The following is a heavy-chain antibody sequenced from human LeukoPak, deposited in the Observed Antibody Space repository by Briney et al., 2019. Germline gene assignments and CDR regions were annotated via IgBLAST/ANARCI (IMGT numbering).Heavy chain of an antibody. Sequence: SETLSLTCTVSGGSISSNNYYWAWIRQPPGKGLEWIGNIYYTGSTYYKPSLKSRVTVSVDASKNQFSLKLSSVTAADTAVYYCARGNFRVFGEVFSYFDYWGQGTLVTVSS. V-gene: IGHV4-39*07. CDR3: ARGNFRVFGEVFSYFDY. CDR1: GGSISSNNYY. D-gene: IGHD3-10*02. CDR2: IYYTGST. J-gene: IGHJ4*02.